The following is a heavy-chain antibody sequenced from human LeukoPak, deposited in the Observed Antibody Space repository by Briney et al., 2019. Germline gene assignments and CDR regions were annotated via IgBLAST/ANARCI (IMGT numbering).Heavy chain of an antibody. CDR2: LYDSVRT. CDR3: ATIKRGDIYGYFDS. J-gene: IGHJ4*02. D-gene: IGHD5-18*01. CDR1: GGSISSHY. Sequence: SETLSLTCTVSGGSISSHYWSWLRQPPGKGLEWIAYLYDSVRTKDNPSLKGRVTLSADTSKNQHSLRLSSVTAADTAVYYCATIKRGDIYGYFDSWGQGILVTVSS. V-gene: IGHV4-59*11.